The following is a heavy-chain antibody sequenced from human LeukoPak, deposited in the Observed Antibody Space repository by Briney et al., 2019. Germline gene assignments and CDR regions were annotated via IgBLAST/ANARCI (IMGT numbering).Heavy chain of an antibody. Sequence: ASVKVSCKASGYTFTSYGISWVRQAPGQGLEWMGWISAYNGNTNYAQKLQGRVTMTTDTSTSTAYMELRSLRSDDTAVYYCARVLRSGWARRGDYYYYGMDVWGQGTTVTVSS. D-gene: IGHD6-19*01. V-gene: IGHV1-18*01. J-gene: IGHJ6*02. CDR3: ARVLRSGWARRGDYYYYGMDV. CDR2: ISAYNGNT. CDR1: GYTFTSYG.